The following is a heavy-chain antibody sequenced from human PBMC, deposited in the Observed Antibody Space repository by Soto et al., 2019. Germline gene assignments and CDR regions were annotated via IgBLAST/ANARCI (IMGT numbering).Heavy chain of an antibody. CDR1: GYTFTSYG. Sequence: ASVKVSCKASGYTFTSYGISWVRQAPGQGLEWMGWISAYNGNTNYAQKLQGRVTMTTDTSTGTAYMELGSLRSDDTAVYYCARDLGPYSGSYYSYYFDYWGQGTLVTVSS. CDR2: ISAYNGNT. J-gene: IGHJ4*02. D-gene: IGHD1-26*01. V-gene: IGHV1-18*01. CDR3: ARDLGPYSGSYYSYYFDY.